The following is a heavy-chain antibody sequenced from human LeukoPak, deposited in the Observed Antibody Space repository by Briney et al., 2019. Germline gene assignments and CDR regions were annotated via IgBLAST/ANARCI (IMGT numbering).Heavy chain of an antibody. CDR2: IYYSGST. V-gene: IGHV4-31*03. D-gene: IGHD4-23*01. Sequence: SETLSLTCTVSGGSISSGGYYWRWIRQHPGTGLEWIGYIYYSGSTYYNPSLKSRVTISVDTSKNQFSLKLSSVTAADTAVYYCARNDYGGLDYWGQGTLVTVSS. CDR1: GGSISSGGYY. J-gene: IGHJ4*02. CDR3: ARNDYGGLDY.